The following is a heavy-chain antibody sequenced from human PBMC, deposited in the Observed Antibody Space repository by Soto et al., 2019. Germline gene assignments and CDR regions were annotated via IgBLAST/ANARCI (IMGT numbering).Heavy chain of an antibody. V-gene: IGHV3-30*18. Sequence: QVQLVESGGGVVQPGRSLRLSCAASGFTFSSFGMHWVRQAPGKGLEWVAHISYDGSNVHSADSVKGRFTISRDNSEDTLYLQMNSLRVEDTAVYYCAKDTYYHDSSGYYIFDYWGQGTLVTVSS. CDR1: GFTFSSFG. D-gene: IGHD3-22*01. CDR2: ISYDGSNV. J-gene: IGHJ4*02. CDR3: AKDTYYHDSSGYYIFDY.